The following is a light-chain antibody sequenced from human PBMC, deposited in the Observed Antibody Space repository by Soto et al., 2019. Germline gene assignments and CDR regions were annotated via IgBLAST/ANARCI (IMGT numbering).Light chain of an antibody. Sequence: DIQMTQSPSTLSASVGARVTITCRASQTISSWLAWYQQRPGKAPKLLIYDASSLKSGVPSRFSGSGSGTEFTLTISNLQPDDFATYYCQQYNTYSWTFGQGTKVDIK. V-gene: IGKV1-5*01. CDR3: QQYNTYSWT. CDR2: DAS. CDR1: QTISSW. J-gene: IGKJ1*01.